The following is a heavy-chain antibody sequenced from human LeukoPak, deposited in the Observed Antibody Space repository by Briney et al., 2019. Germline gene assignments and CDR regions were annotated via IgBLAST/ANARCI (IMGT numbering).Heavy chain of an antibody. CDR1: GGTFSIYA. Sequence: ASVKVSCKASGGTFSIYAISWVRRAPGQGLELMGGISPIFGTANYAQKFQGRVTITADESTSTAYMELSSLRSEDTAVYYCASGEGGAVAGPFDYWGQGTLVPVSS. CDR2: ISPIFGTA. V-gene: IGHV1-69*13. J-gene: IGHJ4*02. CDR3: ASGEGGAVAGPFDY. D-gene: IGHD6-19*01.